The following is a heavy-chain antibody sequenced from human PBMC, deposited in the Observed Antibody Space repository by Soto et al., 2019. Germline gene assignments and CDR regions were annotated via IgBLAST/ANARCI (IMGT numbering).Heavy chain of an antibody. CDR3: ARLTSMIVVVYSLDWFDP. CDR2: IKQDGSEK. V-gene: IGHV3-7*03. J-gene: IGHJ5*02. D-gene: IGHD3-22*01. CDR1: GFTFSSYW. Sequence: GSLRLSCAASGFTFSSYWMSWVRQAPGKGLEWVANIKQDGSEKYYVDSVKGRFTISRDNAKNSLYLQMNSLRAEDTAVYYCARLTSMIVVVYSLDWFDPWGQGTLVTVSS.